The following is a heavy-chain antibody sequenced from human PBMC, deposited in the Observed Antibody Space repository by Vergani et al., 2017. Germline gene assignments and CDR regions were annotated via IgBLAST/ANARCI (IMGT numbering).Heavy chain of an antibody. J-gene: IGHJ4*02. CDR1: GGTFSSYT. D-gene: IGHD2-15*01. CDR2: IIPILGIA. V-gene: IGHV1-69*08. Sequence: QVQLVQSGAEGKKPGSSVKVSCKASGGTFSSYTISGVRQAPGQGLEWMGRIIPILGIANYAQKFQGRVTITADKSTSTAYMELSSLRSEYTAVYYCARDLGYCSGGSCSYWGQGTLVTVSS. CDR3: ARDLGYCSGGSCSY.